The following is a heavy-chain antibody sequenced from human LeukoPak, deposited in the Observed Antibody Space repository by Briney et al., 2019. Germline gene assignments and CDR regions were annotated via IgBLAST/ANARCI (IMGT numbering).Heavy chain of an antibody. Sequence: PGGSLRLSCAASGFTFDDYAMHWVRQAPGKGLEWVSGISWNSGSIGYADSVKGRFTISRDNAKNSLYLQMNSLRAEDMALYYCAKGQQLVLFGAFDIWGQGTMVTVPS. D-gene: IGHD6-13*01. CDR3: AKGQQLVLFGAFDI. CDR2: ISWNSGSI. CDR1: GFTFDDYA. J-gene: IGHJ3*02. V-gene: IGHV3-9*03.